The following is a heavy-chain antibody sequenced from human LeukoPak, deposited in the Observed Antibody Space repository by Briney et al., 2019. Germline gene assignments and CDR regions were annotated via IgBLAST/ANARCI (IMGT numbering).Heavy chain of an antibody. Sequence: SQTLSLTCAVSGGSISSGGYYWSWIRQHPGKGLEWIGYFYYTGSTYYNPSLKSRLTISVDTSKNQFSLKLSSVTAADTAVYYCARAKTMVPDFGSWGQGTLVTVSS. J-gene: IGHJ4*02. CDR1: GGSISSGGYY. V-gene: IGHV4-31*11. CDR2: FYYTGST. CDR3: ARAKTMVPDFGS. D-gene: IGHD2-8*01.